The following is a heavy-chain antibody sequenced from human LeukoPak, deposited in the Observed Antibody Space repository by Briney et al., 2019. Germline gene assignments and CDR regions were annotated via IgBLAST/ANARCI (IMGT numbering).Heavy chain of an antibody. CDR3: ARLDVPHDAFDI. Sequence: ASVKVSCKASGYTFTSYYMHWVRQAPGQGLEWMGIINPSGGSTSYAQKFQGRVTMTRNTSISTAYMELSSLRSEDTAVYYCARLDVPHDAFDIWGQGTMVTVSS. CDR2: INPSGGST. J-gene: IGHJ3*02. CDR1: GYTFTSYY. V-gene: IGHV1-46*01.